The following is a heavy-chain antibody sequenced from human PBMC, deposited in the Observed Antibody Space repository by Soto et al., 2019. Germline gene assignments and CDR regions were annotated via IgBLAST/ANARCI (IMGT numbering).Heavy chain of an antibody. Sequence: GSVKVSCRVSGFTLTELSMHWVRQAPGKGLEWMGGFDPEDGETIYAQKFQGRVTMTEDTSTDTAYMELSSLRSEDPAAYYCARERRYGMDVWAQGTTVTVSS. CDR1: GFTLTELS. CDR3: ARERRYGMDV. CDR2: FDPEDGET. V-gene: IGHV1-24*01. J-gene: IGHJ6*02.